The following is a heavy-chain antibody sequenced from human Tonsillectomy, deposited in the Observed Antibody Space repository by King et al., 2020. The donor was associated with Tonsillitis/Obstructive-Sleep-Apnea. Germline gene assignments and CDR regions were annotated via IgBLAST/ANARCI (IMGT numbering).Heavy chain of an antibody. CDR2: IYYSGST. Sequence: PLQESGPGLVKPSETLSLTCTVSGGSVNSGGYYWSWIRPPPGQGLEWIGYIYYSGSTNYNPSLKSRVTISLDTSKNQFSLKLSSVTAADTAVYYCARGIQGYCSGGSCPGYFQHWGQGTLVTVSS. V-gene: IGHV4-61*08. D-gene: IGHD2-15*01. CDR1: GGSVNSGGYY. J-gene: IGHJ1*01. CDR3: ARGIQGYCSGGSCPGYFQH.